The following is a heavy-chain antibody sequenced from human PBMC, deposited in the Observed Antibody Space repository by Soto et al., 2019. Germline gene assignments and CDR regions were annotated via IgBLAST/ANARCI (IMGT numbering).Heavy chain of an antibody. CDR1: GGSISTYY. CDR3: ARDRRANWFDP. V-gene: IGHV4-59*01. CDR2: IYYSGST. Sequence: SETLSLTCTVSGGSISTYYWSWIRQPPGKGLEWIGYIYYSGSTNYNPSLKSRVTISLDTSKNQFSLKLSSVTAADTAVYYCARDRRANWFDPWGQITLVTVSS. J-gene: IGHJ5*02.